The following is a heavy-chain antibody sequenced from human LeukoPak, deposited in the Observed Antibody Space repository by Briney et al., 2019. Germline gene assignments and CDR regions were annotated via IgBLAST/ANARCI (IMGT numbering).Heavy chain of an antibody. CDR2: ISAYNGNT. Sequence: ASVKVSCKASGYTFISYGISWVRQAPGQGLEWMGWISAYNGNTNYAQKFQGRVTMTRDTSISTAYMELSRLRSDDTAVYYCAREGIAGSNDAFDIWGQGTMVTVSS. J-gene: IGHJ3*02. D-gene: IGHD6-13*01. CDR3: AREGIAGSNDAFDI. CDR1: GYTFISYG. V-gene: IGHV1-18*01.